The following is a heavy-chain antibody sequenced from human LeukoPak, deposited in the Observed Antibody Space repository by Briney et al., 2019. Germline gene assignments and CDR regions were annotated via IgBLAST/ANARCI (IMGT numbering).Heavy chain of an antibody. CDR1: GYTFTGYY. V-gene: IGHV1-2*02. CDR2: INPNSGGT. D-gene: IGHD1-26*01. CDR3: ARTRGMVAPGDY. J-gene: IGHJ4*02. Sequence: ASAKVSCKASGYTFTGYYMHWVRQAPGQGLEWMGWINPNSGGTNYAQKFQGRVTMTRDTSISTAYMELSSLRSEDTAVYYCARTRGMVAPGDYWGQGTLVTVSS.